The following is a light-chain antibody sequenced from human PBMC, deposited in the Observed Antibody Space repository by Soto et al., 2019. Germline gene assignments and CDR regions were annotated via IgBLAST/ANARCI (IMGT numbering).Light chain of an antibody. CDR2: GTS. J-gene: IGKJ3*01. Sequence: EIVLTQSPGTRSLSPGERATLSCRASQSVSSTYLAWYQQKPGQAPRLLIYGTSSRATGIPDRFSGSGSGTDFTLTISRLEPEDFAVYYCQQYGSSPPITFGPGTKVEI. CDR1: QSVSSTY. CDR3: QQYGSSPPIT. V-gene: IGKV3-20*01.